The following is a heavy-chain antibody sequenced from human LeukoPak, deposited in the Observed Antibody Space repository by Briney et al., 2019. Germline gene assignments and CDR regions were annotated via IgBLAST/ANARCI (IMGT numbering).Heavy chain of an antibody. V-gene: IGHV4-34*01. J-gene: IGHJ4*02. CDR1: GGSFSGYY. D-gene: IGHD6-13*01. CDR3: ARGSRFYSSSWYRVVFYFDY. CDR2: INHSGCT. Sequence: SEALSLTCAVYGGSFSGYYWSWIRQPPGKGLEWIGEINHSGCTNYNPSLKSRVTISVDTSKNQFSLKLSSVTAADTAVYYCARGSRFYSSSWYRVVFYFDYWGQGTLVTVSS.